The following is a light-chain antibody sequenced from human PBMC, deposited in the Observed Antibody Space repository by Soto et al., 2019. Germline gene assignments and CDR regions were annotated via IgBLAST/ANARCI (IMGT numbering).Light chain of an antibody. Sequence: SELTQPPSVSVSPGQTPKITCGGPKIDSKIVHWYKQRPGQAPVAVIFDATDRPSGIPDRISASKSGDTATLTISRVDAEDEADYYCQVWASTTEFFVFGSGTRSPS. CDR1: KIDSKI. J-gene: IGLJ1*01. V-gene: IGLV3-21*02. CDR3: QVWASTTEFFV. CDR2: DAT.